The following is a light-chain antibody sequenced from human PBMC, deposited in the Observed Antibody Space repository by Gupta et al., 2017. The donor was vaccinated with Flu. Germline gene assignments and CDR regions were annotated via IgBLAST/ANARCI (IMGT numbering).Light chain of an antibody. CDR2: DVS. CDR3: SSYTSSSTYV. J-gene: IGLJ1*01. CDR1: SSDVGGYNY. Sequence: SITISCTGTSSDVGGYNYVSWYQQHPGKASKLMIYDVSNRPSGVSNRFSGSKSGNTASLTISGLQAEDEADYYCSSYTSSSTYVFGTGTKVTVL. V-gene: IGLV2-14*04.